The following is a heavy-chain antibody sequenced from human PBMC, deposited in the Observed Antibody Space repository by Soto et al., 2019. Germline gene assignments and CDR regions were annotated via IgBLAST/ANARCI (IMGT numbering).Heavy chain of an antibody. CDR1: GFTFSSYE. D-gene: IGHD6-13*01. CDR2: ISSSGSTI. V-gene: IGHV3-48*03. J-gene: IGHJ4*02. Sequence: PGGSLRLSCAASGFTFSSYEMNWVRQAPGKGLEWVSYISSSGSTIYYADSVKGRFTISRDNAKNSLYLQMNSLRAEDTAVYYCAREWGIAAAPSFDYWGQGTLVTVSS. CDR3: AREWGIAAAPSFDY.